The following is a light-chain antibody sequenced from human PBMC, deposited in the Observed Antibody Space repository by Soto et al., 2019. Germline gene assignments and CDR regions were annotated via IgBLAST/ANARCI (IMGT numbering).Light chain of an antibody. CDR2: DAS. CDR3: QHRNNRPFS. Sequence: VLTQSPATLSFSPGARATLSYRASQSVNNYLAWYKQRPGQXPRXXIYDASYRATGIPARFSGSGSGTDLTITISSLEPEDFEVYYCQHRNNRPFSFGPGTKVDIK. V-gene: IGKV3-11*01. CDR1: QSVNNY. J-gene: IGKJ3*01.